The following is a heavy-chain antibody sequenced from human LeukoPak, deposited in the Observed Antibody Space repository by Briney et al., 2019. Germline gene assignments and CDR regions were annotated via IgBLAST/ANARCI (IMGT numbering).Heavy chain of an antibody. CDR3: ARERKYSYGYGLDV. CDR1: GVSLSRVYYY. J-gene: IGHJ6*01. Sequence: SETLSLTCTVSGVSLSRVYYYGGWVRQPPGKGLELIGTIYYSGRTSYTPSLNNRVTISVDTSINPLSLMLSSATPAGTGVYFCARERKYSYGYGLDVWGQASKVGVSS. CDR2: IYYSGRT. V-gene: IGHV4-39*07. D-gene: IGHD5-18*01.